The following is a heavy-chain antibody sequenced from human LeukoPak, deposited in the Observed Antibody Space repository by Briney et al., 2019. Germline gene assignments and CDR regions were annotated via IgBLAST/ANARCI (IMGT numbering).Heavy chain of an antibody. J-gene: IGHJ4*02. D-gene: IGHD1-1*01. CDR1: GFTVSSNY. CDR2: IYSGGNT. V-gene: IGHV3-53*01. Sequence: AGGSLRLSCAASGFTVSSNYMGWVRQAPGKGLEYVSVIYSGGNTYYAGSVKGRFTISRDNPKNTVYLQMNSLRAEDTAVFYCARLVATTGRLYFDYWGQGNLVTVSS. CDR3: ARLVATTGRLYFDY.